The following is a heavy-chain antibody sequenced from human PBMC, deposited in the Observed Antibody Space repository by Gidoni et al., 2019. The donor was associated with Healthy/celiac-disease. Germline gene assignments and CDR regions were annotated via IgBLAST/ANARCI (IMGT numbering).Heavy chain of an antibody. Sequence: QVQLVESGGGVVQTGRSLRLSCAASGFTFSSYGMHWVGQAPGKGLAWVAVIWYDGSNKYYADSVKGLFTISRDNSKNTLYLQMNSLRAEDTAVYYCARDHGKWFGHANSPILYYYYYYGMDVWGQGTTVTVSS. V-gene: IGHV3-33*01. CDR2: IWYDGSNK. J-gene: IGHJ6*02. D-gene: IGHD3-10*01. CDR3: ARDHGKWFGHANSPILYYYYYYGMDV. CDR1: GFTFSSYG.